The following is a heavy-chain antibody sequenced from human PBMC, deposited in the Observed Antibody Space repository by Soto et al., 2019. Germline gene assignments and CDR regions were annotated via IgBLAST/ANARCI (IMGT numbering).Heavy chain of an antibody. CDR1: GGSISSYY. CDR3: ARGAPRLRFLEWLLDAFDI. Sequence: PSETLSLTCTVSGGSISSYYWSWIRQPPGKGLEWIGYIYYSGSTNYNPSLKSRVTISVDTSKNQFSLKLSSVTAADTAVYYCARGAPRLRFLEWLLDAFDIRGQGTMVTVSS. V-gene: IGHV4-59*08. D-gene: IGHD3-3*01. J-gene: IGHJ3*02. CDR2: IYYSGST.